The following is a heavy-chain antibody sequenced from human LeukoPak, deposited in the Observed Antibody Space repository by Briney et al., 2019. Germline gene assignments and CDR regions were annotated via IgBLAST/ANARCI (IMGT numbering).Heavy chain of an antibody. Sequence: GGSLRLSCTVSGFTVSSNSMSWVRQAPGKGLEWVSFIYSGTTHYSDSVKGRFTISRDNSKNTLYLQMNSLRAEDTAVYYCARDGFKLGYCSGGSCSPPFNWFDPWGQGTLVTVSS. CDR1: GFTVSSNS. CDR3: ARDGFKLGYCSGGSCSPPFNWFDP. CDR2: IYSGTT. J-gene: IGHJ5*02. V-gene: IGHV3-53*01. D-gene: IGHD2-15*01.